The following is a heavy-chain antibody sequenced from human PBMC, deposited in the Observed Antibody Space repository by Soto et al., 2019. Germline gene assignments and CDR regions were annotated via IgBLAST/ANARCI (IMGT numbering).Heavy chain of an antibody. CDR2: IVPIFGTA. Sequence: SVKVSCKASGGTFSSYAISWVRQAPGQGLEWMGGIVPIFGTANYAQKFQGRVTITADESTSTAYMELSSLRSEDTAVYYCARDPWTMDTAMVRDYWGQGTLVTVSS. CDR1: GGTFSSYA. J-gene: IGHJ4*02. V-gene: IGHV1-69*13. CDR3: ARDPWTMDTAMVRDY. D-gene: IGHD5-18*01.